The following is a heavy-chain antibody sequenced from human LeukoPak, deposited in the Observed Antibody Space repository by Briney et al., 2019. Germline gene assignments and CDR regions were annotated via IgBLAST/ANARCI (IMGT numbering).Heavy chain of an antibody. CDR3: ARDRYDFQALSYYYYMDV. CDR2: IKQDGSEK. D-gene: IGHD3-3*01. Sequence: GGSLRLSCAASGFTFSSYWMSWVRQAPGKGLEWVANIKQDGSEKYYVDSVKGRFTISRDNAKNSLYLQMNSLRAEDTAVYYCARDRYDFQALSYYYYMDVWGKGTTVTVSS. CDR1: GFTFSSYW. J-gene: IGHJ6*03. V-gene: IGHV3-7*01.